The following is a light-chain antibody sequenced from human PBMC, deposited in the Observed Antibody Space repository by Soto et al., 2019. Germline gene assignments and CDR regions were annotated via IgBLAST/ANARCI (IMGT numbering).Light chain of an antibody. CDR2: SAS. CDR1: QSVGIK. J-gene: IGKJ1*01. CDR3: QQYNNWPRT. V-gene: IGKV3-15*01. Sequence: EVLMTPSPATLSVSLGARATLSCRASQSVGIKLAWYQQKPGQAPRLLMYSASTRATGIAARFSGGGSGTDFTHTISSLQSEDFAVYYCQQYNNWPRTFGQGTKVDI.